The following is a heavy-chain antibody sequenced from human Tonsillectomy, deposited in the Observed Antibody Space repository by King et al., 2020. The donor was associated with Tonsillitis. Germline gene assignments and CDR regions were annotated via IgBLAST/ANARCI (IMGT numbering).Heavy chain of an antibody. Sequence: QLVQSGAEVKKPGASVKVSCKASGYTFTSYYMHWVRQAPGQGPEWMGIINPSGGSTSYAQKFQGRVTMTRDTSTRTVYMELSSLRSEDTAVYYCARIDFWSGFDVWGQGTTVTVSS. D-gene: IGHD3-3*01. CDR3: ARIDFWSGFDV. J-gene: IGHJ6*02. CDR1: GYTFTSYY. CDR2: INPSGGST. V-gene: IGHV1-46*01.